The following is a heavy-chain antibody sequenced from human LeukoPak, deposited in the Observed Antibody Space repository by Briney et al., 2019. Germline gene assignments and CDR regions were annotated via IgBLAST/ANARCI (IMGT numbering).Heavy chain of an antibody. J-gene: IGHJ6*02. CDR1: GDSVSSDTAA. CDR2: TYYRSKWYT. CDR3: ARSHSMFHGSTGLNV. Sequence: SQTLSLTCAISGDSVSSDTAAWSWIRQSPSRGLEWLGRTYYRSKWYTDYEQSVKSRIVINPDTSKNQRSLQLNSVTPEDTAVYYCARSHSMFHGSTGLNVWGQGTTVIVSS. D-gene: IGHD3-10*01. V-gene: IGHV6-1*01.